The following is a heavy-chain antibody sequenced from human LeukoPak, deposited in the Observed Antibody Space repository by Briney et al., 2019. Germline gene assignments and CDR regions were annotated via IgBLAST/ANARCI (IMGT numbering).Heavy chain of an antibody. Sequence: GGSLRLSCAASGLAFSAYKMHWVRQAPRKGPVWVSRISTDGYTTDYADFVQGRFTASRDNTKNTWSLEMNSLRAEDTAVYYCVVGGSPGYWGQGTLVTVSS. D-gene: IGHD2-15*01. CDR3: VVGGSPGY. J-gene: IGHJ4*02. V-gene: IGHV3-74*01. CDR2: ISTDGYTT. CDR1: GLAFSAYK.